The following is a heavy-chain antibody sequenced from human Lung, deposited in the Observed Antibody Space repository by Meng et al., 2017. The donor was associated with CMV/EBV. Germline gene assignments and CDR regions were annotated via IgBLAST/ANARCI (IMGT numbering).Heavy chain of an antibody. V-gene: IGHV3-66*02. Sequence: GESXKISCAASGFTVSSNYMSWVCQAPGKGLEWVSVIYSGGSTYYADSVKGRFTISRDNSKNTLYLQMNSLRAEDTAVYYCARMPKWLGAHFDYWGQGTVVTVSS. CDR2: IYSGGST. CDR1: GFTVSSNY. J-gene: IGHJ4*02. D-gene: IGHD6-19*01. CDR3: ARMPKWLGAHFDY.